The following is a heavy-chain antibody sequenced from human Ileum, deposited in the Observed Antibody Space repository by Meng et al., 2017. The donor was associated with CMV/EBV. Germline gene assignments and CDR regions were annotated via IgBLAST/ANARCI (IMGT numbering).Heavy chain of an antibody. CDR3: ARVPRGTSWYFDL. J-gene: IGHJ2*01. CDR2: VYYSGST. Sequence: VSGGSVNSGSYYWNWVRQPPGKGLEWIGYVYYSGSTKYSPSLKSRVTTSVDTSKNQFSLRLTSVTAADTAVYYCARVPRGTSWYFDLWGRGTPVTVSS. CDR1: GGSVNSGSYY. D-gene: IGHD3-16*01. V-gene: IGHV4-61*01.